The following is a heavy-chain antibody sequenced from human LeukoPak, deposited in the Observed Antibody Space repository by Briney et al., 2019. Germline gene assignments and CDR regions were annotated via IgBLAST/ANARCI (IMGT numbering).Heavy chain of an antibody. CDR2: INDDGSAT. Sequence: GGSLRLSCAASGFTFSNYWMHWVRQVPGKGLVWVSRINDDGSATFYADSVKGRFTISRENAKNSLYLQMNSLRAEDTAVYYCAELGITMIGGVWGKGTTVTISS. CDR3: AELGITMIGGV. CDR1: GFTFSNYW. V-gene: IGHV3-74*01. J-gene: IGHJ6*04. D-gene: IGHD3-10*02.